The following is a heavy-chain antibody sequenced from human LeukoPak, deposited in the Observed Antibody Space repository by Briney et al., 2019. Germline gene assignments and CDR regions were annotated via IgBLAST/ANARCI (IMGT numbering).Heavy chain of an antibody. CDR2: IYSGGST. V-gene: IGHV3-66*04. CDR3: AKRSSSGWDVNWFDP. Sequence: GGSLRLSCTASGFTFNTYSMNWVRQAPGKGLEWVSVIYSGGSTYYADSVKGRFTISRDNSKNTLYLQMNSLRAEDTAVYYCAKRSSSGWDVNWFDPWGQGTLVTVSS. D-gene: IGHD6-19*01. J-gene: IGHJ5*02. CDR1: GFTFNTYS.